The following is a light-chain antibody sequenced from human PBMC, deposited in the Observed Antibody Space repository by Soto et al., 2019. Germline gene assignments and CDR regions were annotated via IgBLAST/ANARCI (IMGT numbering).Light chain of an antibody. CDR3: QQRSNRPPFT. CDR1: QSVSSN. Sequence: TVLTQSPATLSLSPGERATLSCRASQSVSSNLAWYQQKPGQAPRLLIYDVSSRATGIPARFSGSGSGTDFTLTISSLESEDFAVYYCQQRSNRPPFTFGPGTKVDLK. CDR2: DVS. J-gene: IGKJ3*01. V-gene: IGKV3-11*01.